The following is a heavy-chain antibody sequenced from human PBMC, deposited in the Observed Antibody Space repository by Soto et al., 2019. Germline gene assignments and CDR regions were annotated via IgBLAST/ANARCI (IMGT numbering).Heavy chain of an antibody. Sequence: QITLKESGPTLVKPTQTLTLTCTFSGFSLSTSGVGVGWIRQPPGKALEWLALIYWDDDKRYSPSLKSRLTITKDTSKNPVVLTMTNMDPVDTATYYCAHRGSSGWYGVDYFDYWGQGTLVTVSS. CDR2: IYWDDDK. CDR1: GFSLSTSGVG. J-gene: IGHJ4*02. V-gene: IGHV2-5*02. CDR3: AHRGSSGWYGVDYFDY. D-gene: IGHD6-19*01.